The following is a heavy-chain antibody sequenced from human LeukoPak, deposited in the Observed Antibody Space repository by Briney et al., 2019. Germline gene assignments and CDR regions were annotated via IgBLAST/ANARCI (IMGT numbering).Heavy chain of an antibody. V-gene: IGHV3-11*04. CDR3: ASFKVSSGWYEDDY. CDR1: GFTFSDYY. J-gene: IGHJ4*02. CDR2: ISSSSSTI. Sequence: GGSLRLSCAASGFTFSDYYMSWIRQAPGKGLEWVSYISSSSSTIYYADSVKGRFTISRDNAKNSLYLQMNSLRAEDTAVYYCASFKVSSGWYEDDYWGQGTLVTVSS. D-gene: IGHD6-19*01.